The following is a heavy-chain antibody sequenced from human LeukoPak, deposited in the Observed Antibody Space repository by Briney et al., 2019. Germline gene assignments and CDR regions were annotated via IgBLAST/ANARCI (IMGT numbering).Heavy chain of an antibody. D-gene: IGHD6-19*01. J-gene: IGHJ4*02. CDR2: ISSSSSYI. CDR1: GFTFSSYS. Sequence: GGSLRLSCAASGFTFSSYSMNWARQAPGKGLEWVSSISSSSSYIYYADSVKGRFTISRDNAKNSLYLQMNSLRAEDTAVYYCSETDYSSGWYSGWGQGTLVTVSS. CDR3: SETDYSSGWYSG. V-gene: IGHV3-21*01.